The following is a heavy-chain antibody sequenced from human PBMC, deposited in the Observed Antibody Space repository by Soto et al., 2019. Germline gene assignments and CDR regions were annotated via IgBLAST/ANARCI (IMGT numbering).Heavy chain of an antibody. D-gene: IGHD2-8*01. CDR1: GGSFSGYY. J-gene: IGHJ4*02. Sequence: SETLSLTCAVYGGSFSGYYWTWIRQPPGTGLEWIGEINHSGSTYYNPSLKSRVTISVDRSKNQFSLKLSSVTAADTAVYYCARNGVTPDYFDYWGQGTLVTVSS. CDR2: INHSGST. CDR3: ARNGVTPDYFDY. V-gene: IGHV4-34*01.